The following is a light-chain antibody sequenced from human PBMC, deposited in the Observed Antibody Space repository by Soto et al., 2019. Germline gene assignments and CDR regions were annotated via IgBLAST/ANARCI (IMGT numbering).Light chain of an antibody. CDR1: SSDVGTYDY. CDR3: ISYTSSSLYV. J-gene: IGLJ1*01. CDR2: DVT. Sequence: QSVLSQPASVSGSPGQSIAITSXGKSSDVGTYDYVSWYQQHPGKAPKLMIYDVTDRPSGVSNRFSGSKSGNTASLTISGLQAEDEADYYGISYTSSSLYVFGTGTKVTVL. V-gene: IGLV2-14*03.